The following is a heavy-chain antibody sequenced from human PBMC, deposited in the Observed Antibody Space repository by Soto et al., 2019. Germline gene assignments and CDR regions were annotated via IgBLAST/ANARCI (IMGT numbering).Heavy chain of an antibody. D-gene: IGHD3-22*01. Sequence: KLPETPALTCTVPGGSISSYYWSWIRQPPGKGLGWIGYIYYSWSTNYNPSLKSRVTISVDTSKNQFSLKLSSVTAADTAVYYCARATRAASYYYDSSGPIDYWGQGTLVTVSS. CDR1: GGSISSYY. J-gene: IGHJ4*02. CDR2: IYYSWST. V-gene: IGHV4-59*01. CDR3: ARATRAASYYYDSSGPIDY.